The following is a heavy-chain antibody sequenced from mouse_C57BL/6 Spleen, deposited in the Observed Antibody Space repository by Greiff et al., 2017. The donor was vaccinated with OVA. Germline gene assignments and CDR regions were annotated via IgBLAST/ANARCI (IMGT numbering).Heavy chain of an antibody. D-gene: IGHD2-2*01. J-gene: IGHJ4*01. Sequence: VQLQQPGAELVKPGASVKMSCKASGYTFTSYWITWVKQRPGQGLEWIGDIYPGSGSTNYNEKFKSKATLTVDTSSSTAYMQLSSLTSEDSAVYYCARGGGYEDYAIDYWGQGTSVTVSS. CDR3: ARGGGYEDYAIDY. CDR2: IYPGSGST. CDR1: GYTFTSYW. V-gene: IGHV1-55*01.